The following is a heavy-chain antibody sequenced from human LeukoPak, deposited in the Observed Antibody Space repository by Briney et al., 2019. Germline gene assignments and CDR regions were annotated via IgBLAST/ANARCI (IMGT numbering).Heavy chain of an antibody. CDR3: ASMAGSNPAYYFDY. CDR2: IIPILGIA. Sequence: ASVKVSCKASGGTFSSYAISWVRQAPGQGLEWMGRIIPILGIANYAQKFQGRVTITADKSTSTAYMELSSLRSEDTAVYYCASMAGSNPAYYFDYWGQGTLVTVSS. CDR1: GGTFSSYA. D-gene: IGHD6-19*01. J-gene: IGHJ4*02. V-gene: IGHV1-69*04.